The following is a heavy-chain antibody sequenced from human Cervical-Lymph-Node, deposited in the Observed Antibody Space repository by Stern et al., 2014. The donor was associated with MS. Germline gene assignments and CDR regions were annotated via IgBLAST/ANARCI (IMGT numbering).Heavy chain of an antibody. CDR1: GYSFTANL. V-gene: IGHV5-51*01. CDR3: ARDYGDYAFDY. D-gene: IGHD4-17*01. J-gene: IGHJ4*02. CDR2: IYPGDSDT. Sequence: MQLVQSGAEVKKPGEYLKISCKGSGYSFTANLIACVRQMPGKGLEWMWIIYPGDSDTRYSPSFQGQVTISADKSISTAYLQWSSLKASDTAMYYCARDYGDYAFDYWGQGTLVTVSS.